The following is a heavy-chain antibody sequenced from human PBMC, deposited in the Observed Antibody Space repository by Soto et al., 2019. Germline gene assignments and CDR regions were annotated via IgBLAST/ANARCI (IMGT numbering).Heavy chain of an antibody. Sequence: QVQLQESGPGLVKPSETLSLTCTVSDGSISSYYWSWIRQPPGKELEWIGYIYYSGSTNYTPSHKGRVNISVDTSKNQFALNLNAVTAPGTAMYYCARGHDRDYFDYWGQGTLVTVSS. CDR3: ARGHDRDYFDY. CDR1: DGSISSYY. V-gene: IGHV4-59*01. J-gene: IGHJ4*02. CDR2: IYYSGST.